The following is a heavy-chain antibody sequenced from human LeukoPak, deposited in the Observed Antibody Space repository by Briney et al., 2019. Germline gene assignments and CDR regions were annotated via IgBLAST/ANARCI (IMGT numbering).Heavy chain of an antibody. CDR3: ARARIPGIAAAGTGY. J-gene: IGHJ4*02. D-gene: IGHD6-13*01. CDR2: INPNSGGT. V-gene: IGHV1-2*02. Sequence: AASVKVSCKASGYTFTGYYMHWVRQAPGQGLEWMGWINPNSGGTNYAQKFQGRVTMTRDTSISTAYMELSRLRSDDTAVYYCARARIPGIAAAGTGYWGQGNLVTVSS. CDR1: GYTFTGYY.